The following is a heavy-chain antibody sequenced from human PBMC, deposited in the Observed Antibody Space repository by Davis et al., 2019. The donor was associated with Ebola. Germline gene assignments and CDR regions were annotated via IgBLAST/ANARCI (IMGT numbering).Heavy chain of an antibody. Sequence: PGGSLRLSCAASGFTFSSYAMHWVRQAPGKGLEWVAVISYDGSNKYYADSVKGRFTISRDNSKNTLYLQMNSLRAEDTAVYYCARGGGYSGYDAPLGMDVWGQGTTVTVSS. D-gene: IGHD5-12*01. CDR1: GFTFSSYA. V-gene: IGHV3-30-3*01. CDR3: ARGGGYSGYDAPLGMDV. J-gene: IGHJ6*02. CDR2: ISYDGSNK.